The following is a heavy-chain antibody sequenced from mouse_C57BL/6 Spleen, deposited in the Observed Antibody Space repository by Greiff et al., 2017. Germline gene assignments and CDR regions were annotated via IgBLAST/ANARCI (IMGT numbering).Heavy chain of an antibody. CDR3: ARGSSGYYAMDY. V-gene: IGHV1-82*01. J-gene: IGHJ4*01. CDR1: GYAFSSSW. CDR2: IYPGDGDT. D-gene: IGHD3-2*02. Sequence: QVQLKQSGPELVKPGASVKISCKASGYAFSSSWMNWVKQRPGKGLEWIGRIYPGDGDTNYNGKFKGKATLTADKSSSTAYMQLSSLTSEDSAVYFCARGSSGYYAMDYWGQGTSVTVSS.